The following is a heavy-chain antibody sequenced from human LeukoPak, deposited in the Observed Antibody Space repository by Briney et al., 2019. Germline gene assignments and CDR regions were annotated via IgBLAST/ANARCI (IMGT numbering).Heavy chain of an antibody. V-gene: IGHV3-48*04. CDR2: ICSSSSTI. CDR3: ARDRRYSGYGDY. D-gene: IGHD5-12*01. J-gene: IGHJ4*02. Sequence: PGGSLRLPCVASGFTFSGYSMDWVRQAPGKGLEWVSYICSSSSTIYYADSVKGRFTISRDNAKNSLYLQMNSLRAEDTAVYYCARDRRYSGYGDYWGQGTLVTVSS. CDR1: GFTFSGYS.